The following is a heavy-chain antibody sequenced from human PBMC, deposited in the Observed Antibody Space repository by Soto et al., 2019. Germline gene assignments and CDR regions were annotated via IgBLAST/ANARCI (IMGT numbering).Heavy chain of an antibody. CDR3: QRFDY. CDR2: IYSGATT. D-gene: IGHD4-17*01. CDR1: GFTVSSDY. V-gene: IGHV3-53*04. J-gene: IGHJ5*01. Sequence: PGGSLRLSCAASGFTVSSDYMNWVRQAAGKGLEWVSLIYSGATTYYTDSVKGRFTISRHNSKNTLYLQMNNLRPEYTAEPTAQRFDYWGHGTLVTVSS.